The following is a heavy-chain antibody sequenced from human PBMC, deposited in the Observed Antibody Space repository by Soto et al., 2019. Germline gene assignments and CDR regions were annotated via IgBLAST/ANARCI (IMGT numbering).Heavy chain of an antibody. Sequence: ASVKVSCKASGYTFSGYYIHWLRQAPGQGLEWMGWINPNSGGTNYAQKFQGRVTVTRDTPTSTAYMELSRLTSDDTAVYYCARSLTEGYCSITGCYTRPLYGMDVWGQGTTVTVSS. CDR1: GYTFSGYY. CDR3: ARSLTEGYCSITGCYTRPLYGMDV. CDR2: INPNSGGT. V-gene: IGHV1-2*02. D-gene: IGHD2-2*02. J-gene: IGHJ6*02.